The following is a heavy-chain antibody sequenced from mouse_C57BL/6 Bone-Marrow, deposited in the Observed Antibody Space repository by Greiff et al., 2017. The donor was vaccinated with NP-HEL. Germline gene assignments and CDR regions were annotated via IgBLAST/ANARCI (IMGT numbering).Heavy chain of an antibody. CDR2: IDPSDSET. V-gene: IGHV1-52*01. CDR3: ARWGYVSYWYFDV. J-gene: IGHJ1*03. CDR1: GYTFTSYW. D-gene: IGHD2-2*01. Sequence: QVQLQQPGAELVRPGSSVKLSCKASGYTFTSYWMHWVKQRPIQGLEWIGNIDPSDSETHYSQKFKDKATLTVDKSSSTAYMQLSSLTSEDSAVYYCARWGYVSYWYFDVWGTGTTVTVSS.